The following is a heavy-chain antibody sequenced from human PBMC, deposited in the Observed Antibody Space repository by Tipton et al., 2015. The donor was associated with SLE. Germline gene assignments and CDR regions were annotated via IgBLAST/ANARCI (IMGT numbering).Heavy chain of an antibody. CDR2: INHSGST. Sequence: TLSLTCAVYGGSFSGYYWSWIRQPPGKGLEWIGEINHSGSTNYNPSLKSRVTISVDTSKNQFSLKLSSVTAADTAVYYCARSNGWSHWFDYWGQGTLVTVSS. CDR1: GGSFSGYY. CDR3: ARSNGWSHWFDY. V-gene: IGHV4-34*01. J-gene: IGHJ4*02. D-gene: IGHD6-19*01.